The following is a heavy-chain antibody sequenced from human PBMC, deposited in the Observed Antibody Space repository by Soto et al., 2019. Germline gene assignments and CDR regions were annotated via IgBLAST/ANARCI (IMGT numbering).Heavy chain of an antibody. CDR2: TYYRSKWYN. CDR3: ARDTAPSDV. CDR1: GDSVSSNSSA. V-gene: IGHV6-1*01. D-gene: IGHD4-17*01. J-gene: IGHJ6*02. Sequence: SQTLSLTCAISGDSVSSNSSAWNWIGQSPSRGLEWLGRTYYRSKWYNDYAVSVKSRITITRDTSASTAYMELSSLRSEDTAVYYCARDTAPSDVWGQGTTVTVSS.